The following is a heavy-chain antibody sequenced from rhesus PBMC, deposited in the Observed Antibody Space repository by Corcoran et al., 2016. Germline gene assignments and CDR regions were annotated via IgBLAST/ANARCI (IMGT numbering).Heavy chain of an antibody. CDR1: GYRFTSYW. CDR2: IHPRGSDT. J-gene: IGHJ5-1*01. Sequence: EVQLVQSGAEVKRPGESLKISCKTSGYRFTSYWISWVRQMPGKGLEWLGAIHPRGSDTRYLPSFQGQCPIAADSATSTAYLRWSSLKAWETATYYCASGTAGTMWGRFEGWGPGVLVTVSS. CDR3: ASGTAGTMWGRFEG. V-gene: IGHV5-20*02. D-gene: IGHD1-1*01.